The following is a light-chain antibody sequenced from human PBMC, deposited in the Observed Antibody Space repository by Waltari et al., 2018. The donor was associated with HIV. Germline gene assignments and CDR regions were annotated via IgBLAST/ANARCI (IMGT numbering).Light chain of an antibody. V-gene: IGLV2-11*01. CDR2: DVS. CDR3: CSYAGSYTMV. Sequence: QSALTQPRSVSGSPGQSVTISCTGSSSDVGGYNFVSWYQQHPGKAPKVILHDVSERPSGCPYRFSGSKSGNTVSLTIFGLQAEDDADYYCCSYAGSYTMVFGGGTKLTVL. J-gene: IGLJ2*01. CDR1: SSDVGGYNF.